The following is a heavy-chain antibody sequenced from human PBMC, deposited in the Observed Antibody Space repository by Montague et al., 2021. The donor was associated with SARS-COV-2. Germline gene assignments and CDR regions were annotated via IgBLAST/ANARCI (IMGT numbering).Heavy chain of an antibody. J-gene: IGHJ4*02. D-gene: IGHD3-10*01. Sequence: SETLSLTCTVSGGSIRTGGYYWGWIRQPPGKGLDWIGSISYSGTTYYNPSLNSRVTISVDTSKNQFSLKLSSVTAADTAVYYCAVLSATGTGRGNSDCWGQGTMVTVSS. CDR2: ISYSGTT. CDR3: AVLSATGTGRGNSDC. CDR1: GGSIRTGGYY. V-gene: IGHV4-39*01.